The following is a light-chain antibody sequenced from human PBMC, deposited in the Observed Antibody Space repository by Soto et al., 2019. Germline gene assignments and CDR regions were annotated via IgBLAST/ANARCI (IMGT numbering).Light chain of an antibody. CDR1: QRVSTM. CDR3: LQYNNSPYT. J-gene: IGKJ2*01. CDR2: GAS. Sequence: EIVMTQSPVTLSVSPGERGTLSCRASQRVSTMLLWYQQKPGQAPRLLIYGASTRATGIPARFSGGGSGTEFSLTISSLHSEDFAVYYCLQYNNSPYTFGQGTRVEI. V-gene: IGKV3-15*01.